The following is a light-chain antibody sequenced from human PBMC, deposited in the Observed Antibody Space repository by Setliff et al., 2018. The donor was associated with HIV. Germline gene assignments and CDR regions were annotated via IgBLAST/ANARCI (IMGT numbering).Light chain of an antibody. CDR1: SSDIGTYNH. V-gene: IGLV2-11*01. J-gene: IGLJ1*01. CDR3: CSYAGSYTYV. CDR2: DVI. Sequence: QSALAQPRSVSGSPGQPVTLPCSGSSSDIGTYNHVSWYQQHPGKAPKLIISDVIRRPSGVPDRFSGSKSGNMASLTISGLQPEDEADYYCCSYAGSYTYVFGTGTTVTVL.